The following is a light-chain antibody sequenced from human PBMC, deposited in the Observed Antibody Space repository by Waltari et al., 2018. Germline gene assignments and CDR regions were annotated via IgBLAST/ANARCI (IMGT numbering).Light chain of an antibody. Sequence: AVQMTQSPSSLSASVGDRVTITCRTSQNIGIDLGWYQQKPGKAPQPLIFDASNLQSGVPSRFSGRRSGTDFTLTISSLQPEDFATYYCFQHGEYPRTFGQGTKVEVK. CDR3: FQHGEYPRT. V-gene: IGKV1-6*01. CDR1: QNIGID. J-gene: IGKJ1*01. CDR2: DAS.